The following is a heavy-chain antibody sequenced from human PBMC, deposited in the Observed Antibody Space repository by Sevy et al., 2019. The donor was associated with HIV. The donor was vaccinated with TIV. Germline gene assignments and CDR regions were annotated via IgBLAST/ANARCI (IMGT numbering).Heavy chain of an antibody. J-gene: IGHJ6*03. CDR2: ISGSGTRT. CDR3: GKGGGGHYDPDEIGYYFYYYNMDV. Sequence: GGSLRLSCAVSGFSFDSYGMTWVRQAPGKGLEWVSGISGSGTRTYYADSVKGRFIISRDNSKNTLYLQRNSLRSEDMAIYYFGKGGGGHYDPDEIGYYFYYYNMDVWGKGTTVTVSS. D-gene: IGHD3-22*01. V-gene: IGHV3-23*01. CDR1: GFSFDSYG.